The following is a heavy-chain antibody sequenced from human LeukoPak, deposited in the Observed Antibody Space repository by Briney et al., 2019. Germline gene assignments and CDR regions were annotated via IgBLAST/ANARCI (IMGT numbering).Heavy chain of an antibody. J-gene: IGHJ5*02. CDR1: GGSFSGYY. D-gene: IGHD4-11*01. CDR3: ARDIHDYSNYAGGFDP. Sequence: PSETLSLTCAVYGGSFSGYYWSWIRQPPGKGLEWIGEIYHSGSTNYNPSLKSRVTISVDTSKNQFSLKLSSVTAADTAVYYCARDIHDYSNYAGGFDPWGQGTLVTVSS. CDR2: IYHSGST. V-gene: IGHV4-34*01.